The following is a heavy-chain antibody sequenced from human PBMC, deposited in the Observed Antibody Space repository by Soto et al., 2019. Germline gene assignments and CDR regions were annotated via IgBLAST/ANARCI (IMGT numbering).Heavy chain of an antibody. CDR3: VRVPTGGYAFSLDDY. CDR1: GFTFSSYW. J-gene: IGHJ4*02. V-gene: IGHV3-74*01. Sequence: EVQLVESGGGLVQPGGSLRLSCAASGFTFSSYWMHWVRQAPGKGLVWVSRINSDGSTTTYAGSVKGRFTISRDNAKNTLYLQMNSLRDEDTAVYYCVRVPTGGYAFSLDDYWGQGTPVTVSS. CDR2: INSDGSTT. D-gene: IGHD5-12*01.